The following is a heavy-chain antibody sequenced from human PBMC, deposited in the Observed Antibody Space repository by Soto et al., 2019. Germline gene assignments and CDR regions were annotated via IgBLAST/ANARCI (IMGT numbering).Heavy chain of an antibody. CDR2: INHSGST. CDR1: GGSFSGYD. J-gene: IGHJ6*03. V-gene: IGHV4-34*01. Sequence: SETLSLTCAVYGGSFSGYDWSWIRQPPGKGLEWIGEINHSGSTNYNPSLKSRVTISVDTSKNQFSLKLSSVTAADTAVYYCARSGVVAALYYYYYMDVWGKGTTVTVSS. CDR3: ARSGVVAALYYYYYMDV. D-gene: IGHD2-15*01.